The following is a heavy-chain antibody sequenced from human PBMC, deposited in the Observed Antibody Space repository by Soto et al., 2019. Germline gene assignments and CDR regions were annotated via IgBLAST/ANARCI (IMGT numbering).Heavy chain of an antibody. CDR2: IYPGDSDT. CDR3: ARHQFGSGSYYYYAMDV. J-gene: IGHJ6*02. Sequence: GESLKISCKGSGYSFTSHWIVWVRQMPGKGLECMGIIYPGDSDTRYSPSFQGQVTISADKSISTAYLQWSSLKASDTALYYCARHQFGSGSYYYYAMDVWGQGTTVTVSS. CDR1: GYSFTSHW. V-gene: IGHV5-51*01. D-gene: IGHD3-10*01.